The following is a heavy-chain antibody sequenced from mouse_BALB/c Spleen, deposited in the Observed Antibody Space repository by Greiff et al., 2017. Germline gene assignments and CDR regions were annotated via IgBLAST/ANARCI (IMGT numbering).Heavy chain of an antibody. D-gene: IGHD2-14*01. V-gene: IGHV2-6-7*01. CDR3: AREDYRYDGYYAMDY. J-gene: IGHJ4*01. Sequence: VKVEESGPGLVAPSQSLSITCTVSGFSLTGYGVNWVRQPPGKGLEWLGMIWGDGSTDYNSALKSRLSISKDNSKSQVFLKMNSLQTDDTARYYCAREDYRYDGYYAMDYWGQGTSVTVSS. CDR1: GFSLTGYG. CDR2: IWGDGST.